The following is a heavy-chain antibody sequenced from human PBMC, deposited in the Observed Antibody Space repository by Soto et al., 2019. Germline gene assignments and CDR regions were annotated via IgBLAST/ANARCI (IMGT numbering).Heavy chain of an antibody. V-gene: IGHV3-23*01. D-gene: IGHD4-17*01. CDR2: MSGSGGSL. CDR1: GFTFSTYT. CDR3: ARDPTYGDYMDYFDY. J-gene: IGHJ4*02. Sequence: GGSLRLSCAASGFTFSTYTMSWVRRAPGKGLEWVSAMSGSGGSLYYADSVQGRFTISRDNAKSSLYLQMNSLRVEDTAVYYCARDPTYGDYMDYFDYWGQGTLVTVSS.